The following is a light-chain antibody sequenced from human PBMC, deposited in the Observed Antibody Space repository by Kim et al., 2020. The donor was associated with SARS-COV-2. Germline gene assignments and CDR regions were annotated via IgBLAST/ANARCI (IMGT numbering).Light chain of an antibody. CDR3: QKYNSAPWT. CDR2: AAS. CDR1: QDITND. Sequence: ASVGDRVTITCRASQDITNDLAWYQQKPGKVPKVLIYAASTLQSGVPSRFSGSGSGTEFTLTISSLQTEDVATYYCQKYNSAPWTFGPGTKVDIK. J-gene: IGKJ1*01. V-gene: IGKV1-27*01.